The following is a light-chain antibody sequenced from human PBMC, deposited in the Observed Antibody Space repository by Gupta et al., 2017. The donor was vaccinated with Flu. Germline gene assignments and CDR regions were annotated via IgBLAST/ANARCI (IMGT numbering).Light chain of an antibody. CDR2: SNN. Sequence: GTICCSGGSSKMGRKSVGWYQQLPRTAPKLLIESNNKRPSGVPDRFSGSKSDTSASVAIRGLQSEDEADYYCASWDDSRNGGVFGRGTKLTVL. CDR3: ASWDDSRNGGV. J-gene: IGLJ3*02. CDR1: SSKMGRKS. V-gene: IGLV1-44*01.